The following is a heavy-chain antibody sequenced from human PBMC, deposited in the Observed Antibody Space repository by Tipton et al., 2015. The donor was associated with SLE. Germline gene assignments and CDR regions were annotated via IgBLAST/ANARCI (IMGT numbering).Heavy chain of an antibody. CDR2: IYYSGST. J-gene: IGHJ4*02. V-gene: IGHV4-59*01. Sequence: TLSLTCTVSGGSISSYYWSWIRQPPGKGLEWIGYIYYSGSTNYNPSLKSRVTISVDTSKNQFSLKLSSVTAADTAVYYCARAPVFDYWGQGTLVTVSS. CDR1: GGSISSYY. CDR3: ARAPVFDY.